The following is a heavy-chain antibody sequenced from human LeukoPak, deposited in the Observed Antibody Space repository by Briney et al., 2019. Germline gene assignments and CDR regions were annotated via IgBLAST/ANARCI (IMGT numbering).Heavy chain of an antibody. J-gene: IGHJ4*02. V-gene: IGHV3-66*01. CDR2: IYSGGST. Sequence: GGSLRLSCAASGFTVSSNYMSWVRQAPGKGLEWVSVIYSGGSTYYADSVKGRFTISRDKSKNTLYLQMNSLRAEDTAVYYCARAVWFGEGDDYWGQGTLVTVSS. CDR1: GFTVSSNY. D-gene: IGHD3-10*01. CDR3: ARAVWFGEGDDY.